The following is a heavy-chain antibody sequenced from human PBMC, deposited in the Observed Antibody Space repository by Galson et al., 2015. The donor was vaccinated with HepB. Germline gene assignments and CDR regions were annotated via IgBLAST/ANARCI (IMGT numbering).Heavy chain of an antibody. CDR3: TRGGYDFFGDYYYYGMDV. CDR2: IRSKSGGETR. V-gene: IGHV3-49*03. D-gene: IGHD3-3*01. J-gene: IGHJ6*02. CDR1: GLTFGDYA. Sequence: SLRLSCAASGLTFGDYAMSWFRQAPGKGLEWVGFIRSKSGGETREYAAHVKGRFSISRDDSKSIAYLQMNSLKTEDTAVYYCTRGGYDFFGDYYYYGMDVWGQGTPVPVSS.